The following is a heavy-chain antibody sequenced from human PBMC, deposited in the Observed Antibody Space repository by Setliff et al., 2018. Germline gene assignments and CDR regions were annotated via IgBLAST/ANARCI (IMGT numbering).Heavy chain of an antibody. Sequence: SETLSLTCAVSGGSISSSKWWRWVRQSPRQGLEWIGEIYHSGSTNYNPSFKSRVTISVDKSKNPFSLKLNSMTAADTAACFCARGVRTGYLDSWGRGTLVTVSS. V-gene: IGHV4-4*02. CDR2: IYHSGST. J-gene: IGHJ4*02. CDR1: GGSISSSKW. D-gene: IGHD1-1*01. CDR3: ARGVRTGYLDS.